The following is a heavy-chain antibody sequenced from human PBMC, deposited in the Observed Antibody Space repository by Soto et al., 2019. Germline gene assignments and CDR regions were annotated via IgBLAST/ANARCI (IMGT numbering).Heavy chain of an antibody. Sequence: SQTLSLTCAISGDSVASNSAAWNWIRQSPSRGLEWLGRTYYRSKWYNDYADSVKGRFTISRDNSKNTLYLQMNSLRAEDTAVYYCARDGYYDTCYFDYWGQGTLVTVSS. D-gene: IGHD3-9*01. CDR1: GDSVASNSAA. CDR2: TYYRSKWYN. V-gene: IGHV6-1*01. J-gene: IGHJ4*02. CDR3: ARDGYYDTCYFDY.